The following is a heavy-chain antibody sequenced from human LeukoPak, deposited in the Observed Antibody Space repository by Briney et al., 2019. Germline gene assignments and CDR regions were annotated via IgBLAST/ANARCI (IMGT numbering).Heavy chain of an antibody. V-gene: IGHV3-23*01. D-gene: IGHD2-15*01. CDR1: GFTFSSYA. CDR3: ANTVVPVEGWFDP. Sequence: GGSLRHSCAASGFTFSSYAMSWVRQAPGKGLEWVSAISGSGGSTYYADSVKGRFTISRDNSKNTLYLQMNSLRAEDTAVYYCANTVVPVEGWFDPWGQGTLVTVSS. CDR2: ISGSGGST. J-gene: IGHJ5*02.